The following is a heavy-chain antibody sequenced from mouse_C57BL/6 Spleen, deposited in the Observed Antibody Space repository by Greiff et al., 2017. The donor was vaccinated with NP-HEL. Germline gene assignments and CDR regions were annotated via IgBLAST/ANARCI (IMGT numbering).Heavy chain of an antibody. V-gene: IGHV1-69*01. CDR2: IDPSDSYT. J-gene: IGHJ2*01. CDR1: GYTFTSYW. CDR3: ARGDGIYFDY. D-gene: IGHD2-3*01. Sequence: QVQLQQPGAELVMPGASVKLSCKASGYTFTSYWMHWVKQRPGQGLEWIGEIDPSDSYTNYNQKFKGKSILTVNKSSSTAYMQLSSLTSEDSAVYYCARGDGIYFDYWGQGTTLTVSS.